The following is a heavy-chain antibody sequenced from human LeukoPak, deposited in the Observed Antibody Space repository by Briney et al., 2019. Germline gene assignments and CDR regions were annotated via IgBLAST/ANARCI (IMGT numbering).Heavy chain of an antibody. CDR3: ARGGDVVVPAATAFDY. CDR1: GFTFSSYA. V-gene: IGHV3-30-3*01. J-gene: IGHJ4*02. D-gene: IGHD2-2*01. CDR2: ISYDGSNK. Sequence: PGGSLRLSCAASGFTFSSYAMHWVRQAPGKGLEWVAVISYDGSNKYYADSVKGRFTISRDNSKNTLYLQMNSLRAGDTAVYYCARGGDVVVPAATAFDYWGQGTLVTVSS.